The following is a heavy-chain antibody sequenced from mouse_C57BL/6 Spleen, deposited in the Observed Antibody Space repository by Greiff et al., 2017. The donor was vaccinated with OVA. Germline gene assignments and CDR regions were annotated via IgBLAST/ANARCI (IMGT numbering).Heavy chain of an antibody. D-gene: IGHD1-1*01. CDR2: IDPSDSYT. CDR1: GYTFTSYW. J-gene: IGHJ1*03. CDR3: ARSLYYYGSSPYWYCDV. Sequence: QVQLQQPGAELVMPGASVKLSCKASGYTFTSYWMHWVKQRPGQGLEWIGEIDPSDSYTNYNQKFKGKSTLTVDKSSSTAYMQLSSLTSEDSAVYYCARSLYYYGSSPYWYCDVWGTGTTVTVSA. V-gene: IGHV1-69*01.